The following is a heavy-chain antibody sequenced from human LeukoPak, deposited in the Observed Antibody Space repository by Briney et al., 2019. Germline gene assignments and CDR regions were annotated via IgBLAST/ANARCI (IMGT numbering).Heavy chain of an antibody. J-gene: IGHJ3*02. D-gene: IGHD2-15*01. CDR1: GFTFNNYN. V-gene: IGHV3-21*01. CDR2: ISSSSTYI. Sequence: GGSLRLSCTASGFTFNNYNLNWVRQAPGKGLEWVSSISSSSTYIYYADSVKGQFTVSRDNAKSSVYLQMNSLRSEDTAVYYCARPTWSYNAFDIWGRGTLVTVSS. CDR3: ARPTWSYNAFDI.